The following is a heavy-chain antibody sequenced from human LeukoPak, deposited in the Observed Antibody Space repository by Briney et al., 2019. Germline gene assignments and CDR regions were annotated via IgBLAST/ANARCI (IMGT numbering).Heavy chain of an antibody. Sequence: GGSLRLSCAASGFTFSSYGMHWVRQAPGKGLEWMAVISYDGNNKYYADSVKGRFTISRDNSKNTLYLQIDSLRAEDTAVYYCAKDRLGTLDAFDIWGQGTMVTVSS. CDR2: ISYDGNNK. V-gene: IGHV3-30*18. CDR3: AKDRLGTLDAFDI. CDR1: GFTFSSYG. D-gene: IGHD3-9*01. J-gene: IGHJ3*02.